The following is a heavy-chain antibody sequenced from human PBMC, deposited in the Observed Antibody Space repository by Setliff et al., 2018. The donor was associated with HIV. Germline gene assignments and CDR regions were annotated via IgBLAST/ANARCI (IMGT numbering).Heavy chain of an antibody. V-gene: IGHV4-39*07. CDR3: ANSPYYYDSSGYSYFDY. CDR2: IYYSGST. J-gene: IGHJ4*02. Sequence: PSETLSLTCTVSGGSISSSSYYWGWIRQPPGKGLEWIGSIYYSGSTHYNPSLKSRVTISVDTSKNQFSLKLSSVTAADTAVYYCANSPYYYDSSGYSYFDYWGQGTLVTSPQ. D-gene: IGHD3-22*01. CDR1: GGSISSSSYY.